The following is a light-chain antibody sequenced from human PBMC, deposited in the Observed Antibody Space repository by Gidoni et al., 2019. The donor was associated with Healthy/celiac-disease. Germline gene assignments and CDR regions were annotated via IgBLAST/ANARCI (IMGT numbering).Light chain of an antibody. CDR1: QGISSS. CDR3: QQRSNWQGYT. V-gene: IGKV3-11*01. J-gene: IGKJ2*01. CDR2: DAS. Sequence: IVLTHSPATLSLSPGERATLSCRARQGISSSLAWYQQKPGQAPSLLIYDASNRATGIPARFSGSGSGTDFTLNISSLEPEDFAVYYCQQRSNWQGYTFGQGTKLEIK.